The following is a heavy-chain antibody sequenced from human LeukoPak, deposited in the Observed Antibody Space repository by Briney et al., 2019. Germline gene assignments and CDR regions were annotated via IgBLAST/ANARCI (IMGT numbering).Heavy chain of an antibody. CDR1: GFTFSSYA. J-gene: IGHJ4*02. CDR2: ISYDGSNK. CDR3: ARDASRVGLDY. Sequence: GGSLRLSCAASGFTFSSYAMHWVRQAPGKGLEWVAVISYDGSNKYYADSVKGRFTISRDNSKNTLYLQMNSLRAEDTAVYYCARDASRVGLDYWGQGTLVTVSS. D-gene: IGHD1-26*01. V-gene: IGHV3-30-3*01.